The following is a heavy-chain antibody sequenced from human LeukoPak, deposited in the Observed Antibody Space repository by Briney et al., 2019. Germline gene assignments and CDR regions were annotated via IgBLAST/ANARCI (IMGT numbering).Heavy chain of an antibody. V-gene: IGHV3-21*01. CDR2: ISSSSSYI. J-gene: IGHJ4*02. CDR3: ARVGWNYYDSSGYRIDY. Sequence: GGSLRLSCAASGFTFSSYSMNWVRQAPGKGLEWVSSISSSSSYIYYADSVKGRFTISRDNAKNSLYLQMNSLRAEDTAVYYCARVGWNYYDSSGYRIDYWGQGTLDTVSS. CDR1: GFTFSSYS. D-gene: IGHD3-22*01.